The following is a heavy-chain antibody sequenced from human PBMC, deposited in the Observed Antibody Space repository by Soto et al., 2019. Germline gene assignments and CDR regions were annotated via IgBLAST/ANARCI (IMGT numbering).Heavy chain of an antibody. V-gene: IGHV3-7*01. CDR1: GFTFSRYW. D-gene: IGHD2-2*01. CDR2: INQDGSDR. CDR3: ARARGWDIVVVPAAADS. Sequence: GGSLRLSCAASGFTFSRYWMSWVRQAPGQGPEWVANINQDGSDRYYVDSVKGRFTISRDNAKNSLYLHMNNLRVDDTALYYCARARGWDIVVVPAAADSWGQGTLVTVSS. J-gene: IGHJ4*02.